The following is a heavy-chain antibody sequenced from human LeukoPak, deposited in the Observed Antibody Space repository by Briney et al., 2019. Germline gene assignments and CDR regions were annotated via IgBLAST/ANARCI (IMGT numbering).Heavy chain of an antibody. J-gene: IGHJ4*02. CDR3: GRDSLGGDY. D-gene: IGHD3-16*01. V-gene: IGHV3-33*08. Sequence: PGRSLSLSWAASGFSFSTFGMHWARRAPGKGLEWVAVIWNDGSKKFYAESVKGRFTISRDNSQNTLYLQMNRLRAEDTAVYYCGRDSLGGDYWGQGTLVTVSS. CDR1: GFSFSTFG. CDR2: IWNDGSKK.